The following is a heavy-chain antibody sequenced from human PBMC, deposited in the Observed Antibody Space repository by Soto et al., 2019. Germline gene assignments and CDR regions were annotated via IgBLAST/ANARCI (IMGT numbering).Heavy chain of an antibody. Sequence: EVQLLESGGSLVQPGGSLRLSCVGSGFTFSGYAMSWVRQAPGKGLEWVSGIGGSGINTYYADSVKGRFTISRDNNKNTVYLQMNSLGGEDTAVYYCAKEPGVDFSDYCDSWGQGTLVTVSS. V-gene: IGHV3-23*01. CDR3: AKEPGVDFSDYCDS. CDR2: IGGSGINT. CDR1: GFTFSGYA. J-gene: IGHJ4*02. D-gene: IGHD3-3*01.